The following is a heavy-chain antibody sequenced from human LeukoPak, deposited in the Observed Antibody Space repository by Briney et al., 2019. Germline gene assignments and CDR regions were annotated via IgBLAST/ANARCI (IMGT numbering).Heavy chain of an antibody. J-gene: IGHJ4*02. Sequence: ASVKVSCKASGYTFTGYYMHWVRQAPGQGLEWVGRINPNSGDTNYAQKFQGRVTMTRDTSISTAYMELSRLRSDDTAVYYCAREARSGSYPGRSDYWGQGTLVTVSS. CDR1: GYTFTGYY. D-gene: IGHD1-26*01. V-gene: IGHV1-2*06. CDR3: AREARSGSYPGRSDY. CDR2: INPNSGDT.